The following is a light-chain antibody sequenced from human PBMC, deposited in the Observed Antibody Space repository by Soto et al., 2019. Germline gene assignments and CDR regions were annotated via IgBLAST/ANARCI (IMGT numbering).Light chain of an antibody. J-gene: IGKJ1*01. CDR3: LQGTHWPWT. CDR2: KVS. Sequence: DVVMTQSPLSLPVTLGQPASISCRSSQSLIHSDGDTYLNWFQQRPGQSPRRLIYKVSDRDSGVPLRFTGSGSGTDFTLKISRVEAEDVGVYYCLQGTHWPWTFGQGTEVEIK. V-gene: IGKV2-30*02. CDR1: QSLIHSDGDTY.